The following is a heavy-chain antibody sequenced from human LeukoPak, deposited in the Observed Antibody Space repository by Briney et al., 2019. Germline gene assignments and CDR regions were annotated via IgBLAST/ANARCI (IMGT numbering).Heavy chain of an antibody. CDR3: GRGNGARTVDY. J-gene: IGHJ4*01. D-gene: IGHD1-1*01. CDR1: AFSFNNFS. CDR2: IRPDGGTT. Sequence: GGSLRLSCAASAFSFNNFSMSWVRQAPGKGLEWVSVIRPDGGTTIYVDSVKGRFTISRDNAKHTLYLQMNSLRAEDTAVYYCGRGNGARTVDYWGHGTLVTASS. V-gene: IGHV3-23*01.